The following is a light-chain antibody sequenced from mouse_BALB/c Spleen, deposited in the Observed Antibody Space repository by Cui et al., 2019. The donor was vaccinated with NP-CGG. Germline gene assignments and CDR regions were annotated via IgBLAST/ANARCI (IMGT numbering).Light chain of an antibody. Sequence: QAVVTQEFALTTSPGETVTRTCRSSTGAVTTSNYANWVQEKPDHLFTGLIGGTYTRAPGVPARFSGSLIGDKAALTITGAQTEDEAIYFCALWYSNHWVFGGGTKLTVL. J-gene: IGLJ1*01. CDR1: TGAVTTSNY. V-gene: IGLV1*01. CDR3: ALWYSNHWV. CDR2: GTY.